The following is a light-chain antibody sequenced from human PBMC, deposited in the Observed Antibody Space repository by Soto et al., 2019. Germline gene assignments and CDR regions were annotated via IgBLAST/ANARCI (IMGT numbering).Light chain of an antibody. CDR2: DAS. CDR3: QQYKSYPGT. CDR1: ESISSS. Sequence: DTQKTHSPSTLSASVVDRVTITCRASESISSSLAWYQQKPGKTPKFLIYDASSLEIGVPSRFSGSGSGTQFTLTISSLQPDDFATYYCQQYKSYPGTFGQGTKVDIK. J-gene: IGKJ1*01. V-gene: IGKV1-5*01.